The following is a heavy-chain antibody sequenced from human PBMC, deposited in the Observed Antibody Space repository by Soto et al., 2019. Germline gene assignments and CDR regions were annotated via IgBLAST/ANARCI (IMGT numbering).Heavy chain of an antibody. D-gene: IGHD6-19*01. CDR1: GGSFSGYY. V-gene: IGHV4-34*01. CDR2: INHSGST. Sequence: SETLSLTCAVYGGSFSGYYWSWIRQPPGKGLEWIGEINHSGSTNYNPSLKSRVTISVDTSKNQFSLKLSSVTAADTAVYYCARGLAEGHSSGWYLPLLWFDPWGQGTLVTVSS. CDR3: ARGLAEGHSSGWYLPLLWFDP. J-gene: IGHJ5*02.